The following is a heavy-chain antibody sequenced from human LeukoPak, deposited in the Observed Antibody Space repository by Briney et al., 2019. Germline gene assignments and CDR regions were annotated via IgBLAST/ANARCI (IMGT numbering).Heavy chain of an antibody. D-gene: IGHD3-22*01. CDR3: ARGPGSYDSRDYYGGFDF. CDR1: GGSMRSYY. J-gene: IGHJ4*02. V-gene: IGHV4-59*01. CDR2: ICYDGST. Sequence: SETLSLTCTVSGGSMRSYYWSWIRQPPGKGLEWIAYICYDGSTNDNPSLKSRATISLDTSKNQFSLNLTSMTAADTAVYYCARGPGSYDSRDYYGGFDFWGQGIRVTVSS.